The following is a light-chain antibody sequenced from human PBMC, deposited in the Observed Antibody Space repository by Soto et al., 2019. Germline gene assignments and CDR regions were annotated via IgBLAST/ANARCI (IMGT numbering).Light chain of an antibody. CDR3: PQYDTLPLS. V-gene: IGKV1-33*01. Sequence: DIQMTQSPSSLSASVGDRVTIICQASQDITNYLNWYQQKQGKAPKLLLHESSNLETWVPSRFSGSGSGTYFSFTISTLQPEDIATYYCPQYDTLPLSFGHGTRREIK. CDR1: QDITNY. CDR2: ESS. J-gene: IGKJ5*01.